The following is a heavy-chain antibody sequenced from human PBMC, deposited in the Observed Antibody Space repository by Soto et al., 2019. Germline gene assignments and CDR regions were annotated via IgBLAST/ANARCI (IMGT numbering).Heavy chain of an antibody. CDR2: IDPIGRTT. J-gene: IGHJ4*02. CDR1: EYTLTTYY. Sequence: QVKLLQSGAEVKKLGASVQLSCKASEYTLTTYYIHGCRQAPGQGLEWMGIIDPIGRTTNYAQKFQDRVTMTRDTSTNTVYMQLSGLRFEDTAMYYCATNVGSTVGPDFDYWGQGTLVTVSS. V-gene: IGHV1-46*01. CDR3: ATNVGSTVGPDFDY. D-gene: IGHD1-26*01.